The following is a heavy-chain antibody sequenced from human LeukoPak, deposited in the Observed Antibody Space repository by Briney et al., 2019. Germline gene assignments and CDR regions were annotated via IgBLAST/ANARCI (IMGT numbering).Heavy chain of an antibody. CDR3: VRGVGVSRFNYLDP. Sequence: GGSLRLSCAASEFTFSSFGMHWVRQAPGKGLEWAAVIWYDASNKYYADSVKGRFTISRDNSKDTLYLHMNSLRDDDTAVYYCVRGVGVSRFNYLDPWGQGTLVIVSS. CDR1: EFTFSSFG. V-gene: IGHV3-33*01. CDR2: IWYDASNK. J-gene: IGHJ5*02. D-gene: IGHD1-7*01.